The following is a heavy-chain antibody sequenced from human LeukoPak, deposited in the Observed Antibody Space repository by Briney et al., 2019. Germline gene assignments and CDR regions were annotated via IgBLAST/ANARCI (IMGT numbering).Heavy chain of an antibody. CDR2: ISSSGSTI. Sequence: GGSLRLSCAASGFTFSSYEMNRVRQAPGKGLEWVSYISSSGSTIYYADSVKGRFTISRDNAKNSLYLQMNSLRAEDTAVYYCARTPIKLRYSFDPWGQGTLVTVSS. J-gene: IGHJ5*02. CDR1: GFTFSSYE. CDR3: ARTPIKLRYSFDP. V-gene: IGHV3-48*03. D-gene: IGHD3-9*01.